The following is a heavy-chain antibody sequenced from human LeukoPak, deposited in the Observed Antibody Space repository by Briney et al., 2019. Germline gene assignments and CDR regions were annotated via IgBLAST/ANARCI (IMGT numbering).Heavy chain of an antibody. CDR3: ARGPRYYYYYGMDV. CDR1: GGTFSSYA. CDR2: IIPIFGTA. Sequence: ASVKVSCKASGGTFSSYAISWVRQAPGQGLEWMGGIIPIFGTANYAQKFRSRVTITADESTSTAYMELSSLRSGDTAVYYCARGPRYYYYYGMDVWGQGTTVTVSS. V-gene: IGHV1-69*01. J-gene: IGHJ6*02.